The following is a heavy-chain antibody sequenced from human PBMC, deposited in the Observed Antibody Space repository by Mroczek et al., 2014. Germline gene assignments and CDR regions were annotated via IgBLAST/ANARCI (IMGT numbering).Heavy chain of an antibody. D-gene: IGHD5-24*01. V-gene: IGHV4-61*02. CDR2: IYTSGST. CDR1: GGSISSGSYY. Sequence: QVQLQESGPGLVKPSQTLSLTCTVSGGSISSGSYYWSWIRQPAGKGLEWIGRIYTSGSTNYNPSLKSRVTISVDTSKNQFSLKLSSVTAADTAVYYCAREMATSRWFDPWGQGTLVTVSS. CDR3: AREMATSRWFDP. J-gene: IGHJ5*02.